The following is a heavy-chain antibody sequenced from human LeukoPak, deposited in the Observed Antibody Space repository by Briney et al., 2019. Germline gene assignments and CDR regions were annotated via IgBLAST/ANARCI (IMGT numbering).Heavy chain of an antibody. V-gene: IGHV3-30*03. Sequence: PGGSLRLSCAASGFTFSSYGMHWVRQAPGKGLEWVAVISYDGSNKYYADSVKGRFTISRDNSKNTLYLQMNSLRAEDTAVYYCARYPGGYCSGGSCYSGYYYYYMDVWGRGTTVTISS. D-gene: IGHD2-15*01. CDR1: GFTFSSYG. CDR2: ISYDGSNK. CDR3: ARYPGGYCSGGSCYSGYYYYYMDV. J-gene: IGHJ6*03.